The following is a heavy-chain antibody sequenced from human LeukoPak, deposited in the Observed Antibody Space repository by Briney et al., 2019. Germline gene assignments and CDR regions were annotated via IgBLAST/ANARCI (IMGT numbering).Heavy chain of an antibody. Sequence: GSGPTLVNPPQTLTLTCTFSGFSLSTRGVGVGWIRQPPGKALEWLALIYWDDDKRYSPSLKSRLTITKDTSKNQVVLTMTNMDPVDTATYYCALPTTGPYNFDYWGQGTLVTVSS. D-gene: IGHD1-1*01. CDR1: GFSLSTRGVG. CDR3: ALPTTGPYNFDY. V-gene: IGHV2-5*02. CDR2: IYWDDDK. J-gene: IGHJ4*02.